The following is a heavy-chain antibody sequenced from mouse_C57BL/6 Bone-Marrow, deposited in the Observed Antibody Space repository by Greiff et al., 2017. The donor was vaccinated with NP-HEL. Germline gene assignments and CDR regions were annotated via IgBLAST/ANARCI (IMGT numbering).Heavy chain of an antibody. CDR2: IRNKANGYTT. CDR1: GFTFTDYY. CDR3: ARSYYGSSYGYFDY. D-gene: IGHD1-1*01. Sequence: EVMLVESGGGLVQPGGSLSLSCAASGFTFTDYYMSWVRQPPGKALEWLGFIRNKANGYTTEYSASVKGRFTISRDNSQSILYLQMKALRAEDSATYYCARSYYGSSYGYFDYWGQGTTLTVSS. J-gene: IGHJ2*01. V-gene: IGHV7-3*01.